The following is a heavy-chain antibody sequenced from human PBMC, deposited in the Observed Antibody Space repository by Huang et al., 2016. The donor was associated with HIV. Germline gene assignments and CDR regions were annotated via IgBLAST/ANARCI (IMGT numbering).Heavy chain of an antibody. CDR1: GGSIRSSDYH. V-gene: IGHV4-39*01. J-gene: IGHJ6*03. D-gene: IGHD3-10*01. Sequence: QLLLQESGPGLVKPSEALALTCAVSGGSIRSSDYHWGWIRQPPGKGLEWIGSIYYKGSTHYSPSLKSRVTIAVDTSKNLFFLNLTSMTAADTAVCYCARHREGPVAYYSGWGSHLNYMDVWGRGRTVVVSS. CDR3: ARHREGPVAYYSGWGSHLNYMDV. CDR2: IYYKGST.